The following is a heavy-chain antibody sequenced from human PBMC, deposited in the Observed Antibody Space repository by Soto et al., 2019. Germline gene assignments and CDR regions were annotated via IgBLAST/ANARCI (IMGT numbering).Heavy chain of an antibody. CDR2: INSDGSST. CDR1: GFTFSSYW. D-gene: IGHD4-17*01. J-gene: IGHJ4*02. V-gene: IGHV3-74*01. CDR3: ARDMNYGDYLFDY. Sequence: EVQLVESGGGLVQPGGSLRLSCAASGFTFSSYWMHWVRQAPGKGLVWVSRINSDGSSTSYADSVKGRFTISRDNAKNTLYLQMNSLRAEDTAVFYCARDMNYGDYLFDYWGQGTLVTVSS.